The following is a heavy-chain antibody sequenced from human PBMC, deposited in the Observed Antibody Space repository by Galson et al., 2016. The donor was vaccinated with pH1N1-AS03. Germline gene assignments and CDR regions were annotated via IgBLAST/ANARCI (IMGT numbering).Heavy chain of an antibody. CDR2: ISGDNGNT. V-gene: IGHV1-18*04. J-gene: IGHJ4*02. D-gene: IGHD3-10*01. Sequence: SVKVSCKASGYTFTSYGISWVRQAPGQGLEWMGWISGDNGNTNYAQKFQGRVTMTTDTSTSTAYMELRSLRSDDTAVFYCARDLGGGIIKEAYWGQGTLVTGSS. CDR1: GYTFTSYG. CDR3: ARDLGGGIIKEAY.